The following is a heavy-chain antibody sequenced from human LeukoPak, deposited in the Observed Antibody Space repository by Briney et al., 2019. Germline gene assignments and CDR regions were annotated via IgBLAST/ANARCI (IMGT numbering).Heavy chain of an antibody. Sequence: ASVKVSCKVSGYTFTDYYMHWMQQAPGKGLEWVGLVDPEDGETIYAEKFQGRVTITADTSTDTAYMELSSLRSEDTAVYYCASSTSCSTCYYYMDAWGKGTTVTVSS. J-gene: IGHJ6*03. CDR1: GYTFTDYY. V-gene: IGHV1-69-2*01. CDR3: ASSTSCSTCYYYMDA. D-gene: IGHD2-2*02. CDR2: VDPEDGET.